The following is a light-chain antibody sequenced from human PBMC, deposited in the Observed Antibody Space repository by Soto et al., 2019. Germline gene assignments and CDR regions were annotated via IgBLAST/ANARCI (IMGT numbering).Light chain of an antibody. V-gene: IGKV3-15*01. CDR2: GAS. J-gene: IGKJ5*01. CDR1: QSVSSN. CDR3: QQRSNWPLIT. Sequence: EIVMTQSPATLSVSPGERATLSCRASQSVSSNLAWYQQKLGQAPRLLIYGASTRATGIPARFSGSGSGTDFTLTISSLEPEDFAVYYCQQRSNWPLITFGQGTRLEI.